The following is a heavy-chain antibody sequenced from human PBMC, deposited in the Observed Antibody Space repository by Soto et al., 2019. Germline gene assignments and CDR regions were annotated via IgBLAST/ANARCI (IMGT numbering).Heavy chain of an antibody. Sequence: GGSLRLSCAASGFTFSSYGMHWVRQAPGKGLEWVAVIWYDGSNKYYADSVKGRFTISRDNSKNTLYLQMNSLRAEDTAVYYCARADLLQGSYVDYWGQGTLVTLSS. V-gene: IGHV3-33*01. CDR1: GFTFSSYG. CDR3: ARADLLQGSYVDY. J-gene: IGHJ4*02. D-gene: IGHD2-2*01. CDR2: IWYDGSNK.